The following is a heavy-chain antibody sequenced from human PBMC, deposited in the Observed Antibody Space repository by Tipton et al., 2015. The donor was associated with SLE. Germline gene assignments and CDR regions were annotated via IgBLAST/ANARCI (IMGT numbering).Heavy chain of an antibody. CDR3: ASLDYGDYEYFDL. CDR2: ISSNGGST. CDR1: GFTFSRYW. V-gene: IGHV3-64*01. J-gene: IGHJ2*01. D-gene: IGHD4-17*01. Sequence: SLRLSCVVSGFTFSRYWMSWVRQAPGKGLEYVSAISSNGGSTYYANSVKGRFTISRDNSKNTLYLQMGSLRAEDMAVYYCASLDYGDYEYFDLWGRGTLVTVSS.